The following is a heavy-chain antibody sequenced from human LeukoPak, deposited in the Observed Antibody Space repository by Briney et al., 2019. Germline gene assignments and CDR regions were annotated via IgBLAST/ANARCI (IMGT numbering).Heavy chain of an antibody. CDR2: ISYDGSNK. V-gene: IGHV3-30*18. CDR3: AKAVAIPSWRYYYYGMDV. CDR1: GLTFSSYG. D-gene: IGHD6-19*01. J-gene: IGHJ6*02. Sequence: PGGSLRLSCAASGLTFSSYGMHWVRQAPGKGLEWVAVISYDGSNKYYADSVKGRFTISRDDSKNTLYLQMNSLRAEDTAVYYCAKAVAIPSWRYYYYGMDVWGQGTTVTVSS.